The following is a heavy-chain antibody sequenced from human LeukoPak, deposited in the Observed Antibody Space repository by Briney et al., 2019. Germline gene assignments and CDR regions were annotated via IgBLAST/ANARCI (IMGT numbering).Heavy chain of an antibody. J-gene: IGHJ4*02. D-gene: IGHD6-19*01. CDR3: ARQVVAVAGTGYFDY. CDR1: GGSIRSSSYY. Sequence: SETLSLTCTVSGGSIRSSSYYWGWIRQPPGKGLEWIGSIYYSGSTYYNASLKSRGTISVDTSKNQFSLKLNSVTAADTAVHFCARQVVAVAGTGYFDYWGQGTLVTVSS. CDR2: IYYSGST. V-gene: IGHV4-39*01.